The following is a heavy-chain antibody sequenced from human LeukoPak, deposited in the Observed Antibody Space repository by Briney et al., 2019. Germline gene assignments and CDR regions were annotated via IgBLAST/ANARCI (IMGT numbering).Heavy chain of an antibody. J-gene: IGHJ4*02. CDR2: MRYDGSNK. CDR1: GFTFSSYG. Sequence: GGSLRLSCAASGFTFSSYGMHWVRQAPGKGVEWVAFMRYDGSNKYYADSVKGRFTISRDNAKNSLYLQMNSLRAEDTAVYYCARDRSSWEIFDYWGQGTLVTVSS. D-gene: IGHD6-13*01. CDR3: ARDRSSWEIFDY. V-gene: IGHV3-30*02.